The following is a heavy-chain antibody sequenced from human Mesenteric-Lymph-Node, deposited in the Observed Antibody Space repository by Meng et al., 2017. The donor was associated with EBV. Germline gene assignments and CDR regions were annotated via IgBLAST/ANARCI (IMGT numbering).Heavy chain of an antibody. CDR2: INTITGIP. J-gene: IGHJ1*01. V-gene: IGHV7-4-1*02. Sequence: QRVQVGLELREPGASVKVSCKASGDSFSRYEISWLRQAPEQGLEWMGWINTITGIPAYAQGLAGRFVFSLDTSVTTAYLHISSLAADDTAVYFCARRPDSSGWSYRHWGQGTLVTVSS. CDR1: GDSFSRYE. CDR3: ARRPDSSGWSYRH. D-gene: IGHD6-13*01.